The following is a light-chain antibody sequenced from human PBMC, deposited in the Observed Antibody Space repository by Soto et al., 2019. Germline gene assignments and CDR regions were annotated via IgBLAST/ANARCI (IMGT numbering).Light chain of an antibody. V-gene: IGKV3-15*01. J-gene: IGKJ1*01. CDR1: QSVSSN. CDR3: QQYGSSGT. CDR2: GAS. Sequence: EIVMTQSPATLSVSPGERATLSCRASQSVSSNLAWYQQKPGQAPRLLIYGASTRATGIPARFSGSGSGTDFTLTISRLEPEDFAVYYSQQYGSSGTFGQGTKVDIK.